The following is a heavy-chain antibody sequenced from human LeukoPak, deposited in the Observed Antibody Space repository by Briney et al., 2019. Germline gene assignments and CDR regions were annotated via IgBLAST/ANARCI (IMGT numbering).Heavy chain of an antibody. CDR1: GGSISSYY. CDR2: IYYSGST. D-gene: IGHD3-22*01. V-gene: IGHV4-59*12. Sequence: SETLSLTCTVSGGSISSYYWSWIRQPPGKGLEWIGYIYYSGSTNYNPSLKSRVTISVDTSKNQFSLKLSSVTAADTAVYYCARGPPYYDSTGDNAFDIWGQGTMVTVSS. CDR3: ARGPPYYDSTGDNAFDI. J-gene: IGHJ3*02.